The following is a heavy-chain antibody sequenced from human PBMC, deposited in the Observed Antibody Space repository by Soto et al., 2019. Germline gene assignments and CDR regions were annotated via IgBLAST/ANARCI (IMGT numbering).Heavy chain of an antibody. CDR3: ARVLRYYDRSGSVYYYYYYGMDV. J-gene: IGHJ6*02. CDR1: GYTFTSYD. Sequence: QVQLVQSGAEVKKPGASVKVSCKASGYTFTSYDINWVRQATGQGLEWMGWMNPNSGNTGYAQKFQGRVTMTRNTSISTAYMELSSLRSEDTAVYYCARVLRYYDRSGSVYYYYYYGMDVWGQGTTVTVSS. CDR2: MNPNSGNT. V-gene: IGHV1-8*01. D-gene: IGHD3-22*01.